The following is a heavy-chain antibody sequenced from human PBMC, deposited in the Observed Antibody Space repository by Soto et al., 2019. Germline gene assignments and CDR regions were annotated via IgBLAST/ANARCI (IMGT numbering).Heavy chain of an antibody. J-gene: IGHJ5*02. CDR3: AGGGNWFDP. CDR2: IYYSGST. V-gene: IGHV4-59*01. Sequence: PSETLSLTCTVSGGSISSYYWSWIRQPPGKGLEWIGYIYYSGSTNYILSLKSRVTISVDTSKNKFSLKLSSVTAADTAVFYCAGGGNWFDPWGKGTLVTVSS. D-gene: IGHD3-16*01. CDR1: GGSISSYY.